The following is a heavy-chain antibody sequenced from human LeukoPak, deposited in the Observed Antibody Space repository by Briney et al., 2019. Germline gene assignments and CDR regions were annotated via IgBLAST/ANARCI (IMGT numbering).Heavy chain of an antibody. CDR1: GFTFGSYA. J-gene: IGHJ4*02. V-gene: IGHV3-23*01. CDR2: VSASGPNT. Sequence: GGSLRLSCAASGFTFGSYAMGWVRQAPGKGLEWVSAVSASGPNTYYADSVKGRFTISRDNSKNTLHLQMNSLRAEDTAVYYCAKDPRGYSYGSHFDYWGQGTLVTVSS. D-gene: IGHD5-18*01. CDR3: AKDPRGYSYGSHFDY.